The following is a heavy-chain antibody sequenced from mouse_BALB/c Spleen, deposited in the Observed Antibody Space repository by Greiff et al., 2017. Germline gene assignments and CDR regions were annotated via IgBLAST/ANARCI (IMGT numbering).Heavy chain of an antibody. J-gene: IGHJ2*01. CDR2: INSNGGST. Sequence: EVKLMESGGGLVKLGGSLKLSCAASGFTFSGYYMSWVRQTPEKRLELVAAINSNGGSTYYPDTVKGRFTISRDNAKNTLYLQMSSLKSEDTALYYCARQIYYGNFDYWGQGTTLTVSS. V-gene: IGHV5-6-2*01. CDR3: ARQIYYGNFDY. CDR1: GFTFSGYY. D-gene: IGHD2-1*01.